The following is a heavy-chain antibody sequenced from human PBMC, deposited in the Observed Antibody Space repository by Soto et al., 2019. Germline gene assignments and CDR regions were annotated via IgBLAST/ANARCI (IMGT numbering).Heavy chain of an antibody. D-gene: IGHD3-10*01. CDR3: ARDQDYYGSGRPPAWFDP. J-gene: IGHJ5*02. CDR1: GGTFSSYA. CDR2: IIPIFGTA. V-gene: IGHV1-69*01. Sequence: QVQLVQSGAEVKKPGASVKVSCKASGGTFSSYAISWVRQAPGQGLEWMGGIIPIFGTANYAQKFQGRVTITADESTSKAYMELGSLRSEDTAVYYCARDQDYYGSGRPPAWFDPWGQGTLVTVSS.